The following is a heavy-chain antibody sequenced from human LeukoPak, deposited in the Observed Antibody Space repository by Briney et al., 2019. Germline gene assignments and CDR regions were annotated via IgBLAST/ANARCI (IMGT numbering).Heavy chain of an antibody. Sequence: GGSLRLSCTASGFTFGDYAMSWVRQAPGKGLEWVGFIRSKAYGGTTEYAASVKGRFTISRDDSKSIAYLQMNSLKTEDTAVYYCTRADGVVIRSFREWRGGFDYWGREPWSPSPQ. D-gene: IGHD3-3*01. CDR3: TRADGVVIRSFREWRGGFDY. CDR1: GFTFGDYA. V-gene: IGHV3-49*04. CDR2: IRSKAYGGTT. J-gene: IGHJ4*02.